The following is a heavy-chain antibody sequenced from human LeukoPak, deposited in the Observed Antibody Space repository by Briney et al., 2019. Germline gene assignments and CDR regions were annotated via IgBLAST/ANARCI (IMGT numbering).Heavy chain of an antibody. CDR2: INHSGGT. D-gene: IGHD2-2*03. CDR1: GGSFSGYY. V-gene: IGHV4-34*01. J-gene: IGHJ4*02. CDR3: ARGYGDCSSTSCYVSYFDY. Sequence: PSETLSLTCAVYGGSFSGYYWSWIRQPPGKGLEWIGEINHSGGTNYNPSLKSRVTISVDTSKNQFSLKLSSVTAADTAVYYCARGYGDCSSTSCYVSYFDYWGQGTLVTVSS.